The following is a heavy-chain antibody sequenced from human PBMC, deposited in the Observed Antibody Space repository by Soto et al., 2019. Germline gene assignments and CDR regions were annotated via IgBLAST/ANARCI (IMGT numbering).Heavy chain of an antibody. J-gene: IGHJ6*02. CDR1: GGTFSSYA. CDR3: ASGGYSRYGMDV. Sequence: PSVKVSCKASGGTFSSYAISWVRQAPGQGLEWMGGIIPIFGTANYAQKFQGRVTITADESTSTAYMELSSLRSEDTAVYYCASGGYSRYGMDVWGQGTTVTVSS. CDR2: IIPIFGTA. D-gene: IGHD2-21*01. V-gene: IGHV1-69*13.